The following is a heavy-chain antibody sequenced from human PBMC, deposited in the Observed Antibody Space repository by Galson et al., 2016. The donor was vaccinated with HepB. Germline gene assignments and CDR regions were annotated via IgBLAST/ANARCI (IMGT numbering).Heavy chain of an antibody. D-gene: IGHD2-2*01. CDR2: VSGYTGET. CDR3: ARGDCGRTSGDQPGGWFDP. CDR1: GYTFISYG. J-gene: IGHJ5*02. V-gene: IGHV1-18*04. Sequence: SVKVSCKASGYTFISYGIVWVRQAPGQGLEWMGWVSGYTGETRYAQRFQDRVTMTIDTSTTTAYMELRSLTSDDTGVYYCARGDCGRTSGDQPGGWFDPWGQGTRVTVSS.